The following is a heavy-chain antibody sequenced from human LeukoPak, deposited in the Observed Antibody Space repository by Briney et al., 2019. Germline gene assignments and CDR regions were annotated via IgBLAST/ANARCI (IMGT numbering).Heavy chain of an antibody. D-gene: IGHD6-19*01. J-gene: IGHJ2*01. CDR2: IYYSGST. CDR3: ARYQHHTGIAVAGANWYFDL. CDR1: GGSISSSSYY. Sequence: SETLSLTCTVSGGSISSSSYYWGWIRQPPGKGLEWIGSIYYSGSTYYNPSLKSRVTISVDTSKNQFSLKLSSVTAADTAVYYCARYQHHTGIAVAGANWYFDLWGRGTLVAVSS. V-gene: IGHV4-39*01.